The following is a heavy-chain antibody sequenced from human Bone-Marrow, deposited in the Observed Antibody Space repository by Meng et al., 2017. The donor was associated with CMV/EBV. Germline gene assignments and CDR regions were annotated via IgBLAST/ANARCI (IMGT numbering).Heavy chain of an antibody. Sequence: GESLKISCAASGFTFSDYGMHWVRQAPGKGLEWVAYVRYDGNNKNYADSVKGRLTISRDNSKNTLYLQMNSLRAEDTAVYYCAKVVPGYCSTTSCSPDHWGQGTLVTVSS. V-gene: IGHV3-30*02. CDR3: AKVVPGYCSTTSCSPDH. CDR2: VRYDGNNK. CDR1: GFTFSDYG. D-gene: IGHD2-2*01. J-gene: IGHJ4*02.